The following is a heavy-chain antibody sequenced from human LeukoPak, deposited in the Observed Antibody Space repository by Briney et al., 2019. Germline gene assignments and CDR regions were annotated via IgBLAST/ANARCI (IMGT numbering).Heavy chain of an antibody. V-gene: IGHV4-39*07. CDR1: GGSISSSSYY. J-gene: IGHJ5*02. Sequence: PSETLSLTCTVSGGSISSSSYYWSWIRQPPGKGLEWIGEINHSGSTNYNPSLKSRVTISVDTSKNQFSLKLSSVTAADTAVYYCARRSWSRPFDPWGQGTLVTVSS. D-gene: IGHD2-15*01. CDR2: INHSGST. CDR3: ARRSWSRPFDP.